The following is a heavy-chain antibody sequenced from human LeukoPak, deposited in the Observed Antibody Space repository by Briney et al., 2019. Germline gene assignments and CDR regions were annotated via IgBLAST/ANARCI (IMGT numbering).Heavy chain of an antibody. Sequence: KSKTDGRTTDYAAPVKGRFTISTDDSKNTLYLQMNSLKTEDTAVYYCTTGPIGYYYYYMDVWGKGTTVTVSS. J-gene: IGHJ6*03. V-gene: IGHV3-15*01. CDR3: TTGPIGYYYYYMDV. CDR2: KSKTDGRTT.